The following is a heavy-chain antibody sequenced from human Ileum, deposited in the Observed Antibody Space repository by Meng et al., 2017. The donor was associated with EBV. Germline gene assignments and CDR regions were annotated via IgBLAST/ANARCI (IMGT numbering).Heavy chain of an antibody. CDR1: GGSISRSDW. CDR2: TSHSGST. V-gene: IGHV4-4*02. Sequence: QVPLQESAPGLVKPSETLSLTCAVSGGSISRSDWWSWVRQPPGKGLEWIGETSHSGSTNYSPSLKSRVTISLDKSKNQLSLKLNSVTAADTAVYYCASSDYYRSDYWGQGTLVTVSS. D-gene: IGHD3-22*01. CDR3: ASSDYYRSDY. J-gene: IGHJ4*02.